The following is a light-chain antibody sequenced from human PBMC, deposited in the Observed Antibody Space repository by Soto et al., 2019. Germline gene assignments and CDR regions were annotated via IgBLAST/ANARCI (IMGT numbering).Light chain of an antibody. Sequence: QSVLTQPASVSGSPGQSITISCTGTSSDVGGYNYVSWYQQHPGKVPKLMIYDVSNRPSGVSSRFSGSKSGNTASLTISGLQAEDEADYYCSSYTSSSTVYVFGNGTKVTAL. CDR3: SSYTSSSTVYV. J-gene: IGLJ1*01. V-gene: IGLV2-14*01. CDR1: SSDVGGYNY. CDR2: DVS.